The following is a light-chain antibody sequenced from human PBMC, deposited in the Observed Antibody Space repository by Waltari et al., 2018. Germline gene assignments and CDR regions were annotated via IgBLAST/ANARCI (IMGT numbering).Light chain of an antibody. CDR3: GGWDDSLNGWV. Sequence: QSVMTQPPSASGTPGQRDTISCSGSNSNIGNNHVYWYQQLPGAAPNLLIYRNNQRPSGVPDRFSVSKSGTSASLSISGLRSEDEGDYYCGGWDDSLNGWVFGGGTKLTVL. V-gene: IGLV1-47*01. CDR2: RNN. J-gene: IGLJ3*02. CDR1: NSNIGNNH.